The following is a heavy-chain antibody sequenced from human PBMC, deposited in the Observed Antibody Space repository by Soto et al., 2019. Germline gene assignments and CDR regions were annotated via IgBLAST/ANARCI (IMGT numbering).Heavy chain of an antibody. CDR2: IIPIFGTA. V-gene: IGHV1-69*13. CDR1: GVTFSSYA. D-gene: IGHD3-3*01. Sequence: ASVKVSCKASGVTFSSYAISWVRQAPGQGLEWMGGIIPIFGTANYAQKFQGRVTITADESTSTAYMELSSLRSEDTAVYYCAREVKLITIFGVVTPDYYYYGMDVWGQGTTVTVSS. CDR3: AREVKLITIFGVVTPDYYYYGMDV. J-gene: IGHJ6*02.